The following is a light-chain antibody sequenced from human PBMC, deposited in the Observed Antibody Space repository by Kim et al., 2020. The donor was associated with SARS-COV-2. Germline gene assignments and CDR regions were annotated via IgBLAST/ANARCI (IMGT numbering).Light chain of an antibody. CDR3: AAWDDSLSGWV. J-gene: IGLJ3*02. CDR1: TSNIGSNY. V-gene: IGLV1-47*01. CDR2: RNN. Sequence: GQRVTISCSGSTSNIGSNYVYWYQQLPGTAPKLLIYRNNQRPSGVPDQFSGSKSGSSASLAISGLRSEDEADYYCAAWDDSLSGWVFGGGTQLTVL.